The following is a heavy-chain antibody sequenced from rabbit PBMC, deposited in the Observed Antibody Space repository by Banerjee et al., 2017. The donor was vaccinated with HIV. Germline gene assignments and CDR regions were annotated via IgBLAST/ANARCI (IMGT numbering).Heavy chain of an antibody. V-gene: IGHV1S7*01. CDR3: VRDRYYNHGYAGYVYVTGPTRLDL. J-gene: IGHJ3*01. CDR1: GFDFSSCG. CDR2: IDPVFGST. Sequence: QLEESGGGLVQPGGSLKLSCKTSGFDFSSCGVSWVRQAPGTGLEWTGYIDPVFGSTYYASWVNGRFTLSSHNAQNTLYLQLNSLTAADTATYFCVRDRYYNHGYAGYVYVTGPTRLDLRGPGTLVTVS. D-gene: IGHD6-1*01.